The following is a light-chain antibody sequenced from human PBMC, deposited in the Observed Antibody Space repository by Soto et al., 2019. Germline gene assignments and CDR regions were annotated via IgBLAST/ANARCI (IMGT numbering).Light chain of an antibody. Sequence: QSVLTQPGSVSGSPGPSLAISRTGTNKYACEYNIVSYHQRHPRKAPQLLIYDVNRRPSGVSNRFSGSTSANTASLTISGLQAEDDANYYCSSYTTSSTYVFGTGTKVTVL. CDR1: NKYACEYNI. J-gene: IGLJ1*01. V-gene: IGLV2-14*03. CDR2: DVN. CDR3: SSYTTSSTYV.